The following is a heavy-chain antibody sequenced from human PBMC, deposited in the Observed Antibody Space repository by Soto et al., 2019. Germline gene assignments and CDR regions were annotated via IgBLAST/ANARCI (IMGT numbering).Heavy chain of an antibody. D-gene: IGHD6-13*01. Sequence: TSETLSLTCTVSGGSISSGDYYWSWIRQPPGKGLEWIGYIYYSGSTYYNPSLKSRVTISVDTSKNQFSLKLSSVTAADTAVYYCARESRSSSWYPSAIYYYYGMDVWGQGTTVTVS. CDR1: GGSISSGDYY. J-gene: IGHJ6*02. CDR2: IYYSGST. V-gene: IGHV4-30-4*01. CDR3: ARESRSSSWYPSAIYYYYGMDV.